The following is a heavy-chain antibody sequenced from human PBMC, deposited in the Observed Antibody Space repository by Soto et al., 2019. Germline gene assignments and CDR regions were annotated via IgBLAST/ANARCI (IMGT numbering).Heavy chain of an antibody. CDR2: IFHTGNT. J-gene: IGHJ5*02. Sequence: PSETLSLTCSVSTYSISSGFFWGWFRQPPGKGLDWFGSIFHTGNTYYNASLRNRITMSVDTSRNQLSLKLTSLTAAYTAIYYCARDKNSLDPWGQGTLVTVSS. V-gene: IGHV4-38-2*02. CDR3: ARDKNSLDP. D-gene: IGHD1-26*01. CDR1: TYSISSGFF.